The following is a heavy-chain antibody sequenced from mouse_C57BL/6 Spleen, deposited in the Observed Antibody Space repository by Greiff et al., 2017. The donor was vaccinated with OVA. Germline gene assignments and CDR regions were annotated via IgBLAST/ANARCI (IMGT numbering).Heavy chain of an antibody. J-gene: IGHJ4*01. Sequence: QVQLKESGPGILQSSQTLSLTCSFSGFSLSTSGMGVSWIRQPSGKGLEWLAHIYWDDDKRYNPSLKSRLTISKDTSRNQVFLKITSVDTADTATYYCARRAPIYYDYDGAMDYWGQGTSVTVSS. CDR1: GFSLSTSGMG. D-gene: IGHD2-4*01. V-gene: IGHV8-12*01. CDR2: IYWDDDK. CDR3: ARRAPIYYDYDGAMDY.